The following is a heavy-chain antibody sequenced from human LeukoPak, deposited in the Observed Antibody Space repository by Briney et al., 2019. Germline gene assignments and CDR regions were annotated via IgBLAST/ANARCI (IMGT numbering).Heavy chain of an antibody. CDR3: ARDHRANGNFVSATTFDF. V-gene: IGHV1-3*01. CDR2: INAGNGNT. Sequence: ASVKVSCKASGYTFTSYAMHWVRQAPGQRLEWMGWINAGNGNTKYSQKFQGRVTITRDTSAGTAYVELSRLSSEDTAIYYCARDHRANGNFVSATTFDFWGQGTLVTVSS. CDR1: GYTFTSYA. J-gene: IGHJ4*02. D-gene: IGHD2/OR15-2a*01.